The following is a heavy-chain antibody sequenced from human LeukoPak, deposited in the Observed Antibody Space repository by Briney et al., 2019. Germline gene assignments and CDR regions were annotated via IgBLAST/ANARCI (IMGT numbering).Heavy chain of an antibody. CDR3: ARKDRGRKYYYDSSGYVDY. CDR2: SNPRGVGT. D-gene: IGHD3-22*01. J-gene: IGHJ4*02. CDR1: GYTFTSYY. Sequence: ASVKVSCKASGYTFTSYYMHWVRQAPGQGLEWMGVSNPRGVGTNYAQKFQGRVTMTRDTSTTTVYMELSSLRSDDTAVYYCARKDRGRKYYYDSSGYVDYWGQGTLVTVSS. V-gene: IGHV1-46*01.